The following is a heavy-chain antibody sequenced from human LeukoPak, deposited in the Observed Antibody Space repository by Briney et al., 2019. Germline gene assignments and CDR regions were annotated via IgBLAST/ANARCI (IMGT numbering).Heavy chain of an antibody. CDR2: FYQSGTT. CDR3: TRGVMNGDYSWFDP. D-gene: IGHD4-17*01. J-gene: IGHJ5*02. CDR1: GDSVTSGTFS. V-gene: IGHV4-30-2*01. Sequence: SETLSLTCAVSGDSVTSGTFSWSWIRQPPGKGLEWIGYFYQSGTTFYNLSLRSRVAISVDTSRNLFSLRLSSVTAADTAVYYCTRGVMNGDYSWFDPWGQGTLVTVSS.